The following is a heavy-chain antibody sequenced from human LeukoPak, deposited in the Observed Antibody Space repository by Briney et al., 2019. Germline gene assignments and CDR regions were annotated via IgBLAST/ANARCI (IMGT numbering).Heavy chain of an antibody. CDR1: GSTFSSPG. J-gene: IGHJ4*02. D-gene: IGHD3-22*01. Sequence: GLLGLSWEASGSTFSSPGMSWVRQAPGKGLEWVSTISGSGDKKYYADSVKGRFTFSSDNSKNTLYLKMNSQRPEDTAVYYCARDDASSAYRSTHFDYWGQGTLVTVSS. CDR3: ARDDASSAYRSTHFDY. CDR2: ISGSGDKK. V-gene: IGHV3-23*01.